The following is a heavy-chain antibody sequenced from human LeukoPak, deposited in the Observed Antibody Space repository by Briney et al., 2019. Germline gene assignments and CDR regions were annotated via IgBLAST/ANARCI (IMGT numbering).Heavy chain of an antibody. J-gene: IGHJ4*02. V-gene: IGHV3-30*02. Sequence: GGSLRLSCAASGFTFSSYGMHWVRQAPGKGLEWVAFIRYDGSNKYYADSVKGRFTISRDNSKNTLYLQMDNLRAEDTGVYYCARDFYDGFALGYWGQGTLVTVSS. CDR3: ARDFYDGFALGY. CDR1: GFTFSSYG. D-gene: IGHD2/OR15-2a*01. CDR2: IRYDGSNK.